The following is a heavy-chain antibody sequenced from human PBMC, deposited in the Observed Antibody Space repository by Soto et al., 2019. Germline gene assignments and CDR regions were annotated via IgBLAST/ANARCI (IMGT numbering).Heavy chain of an antibody. Sequence: PGESLKISCKASGYSFTTYWIGWVRQMPGKGLEWMGIIYPGDSDTRYSPSFQGQVTISADKSISTAYLQWSSLKASDTAMYYCARREPTAVRGGGNWFDPWGQGPLVTVSS. CDR2: IYPGDSDT. D-gene: IGHD4-17*01. J-gene: IGHJ5*02. CDR1: GYSFTTYW. V-gene: IGHV5-51*01. CDR3: ARREPTAVRGGGNWFDP.